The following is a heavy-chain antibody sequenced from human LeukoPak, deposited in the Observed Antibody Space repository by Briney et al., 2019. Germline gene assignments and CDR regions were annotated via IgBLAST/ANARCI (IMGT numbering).Heavy chain of an antibody. CDR3: ARAAYSYDISGWVPFDY. CDR2: INHSGST. D-gene: IGHD3-22*01. CDR1: GGTFSGYY. Sequence: SETLSFTCAVYGGTFSGYYWSWIRQHPGKGLEWIGEINHSGSTKYNPSLKSRVTISGDTSKNQFSLRLSSVTAADTAVYYCARAAYSYDISGWVPFDYWGQGTLVTVSS. V-gene: IGHV4-34*01. J-gene: IGHJ4*02.